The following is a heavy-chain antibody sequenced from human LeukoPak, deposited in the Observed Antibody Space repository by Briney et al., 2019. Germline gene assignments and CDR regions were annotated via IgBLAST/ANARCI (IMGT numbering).Heavy chain of an antibody. CDR1: GGSFSGYY. CDR3: ARALDIVATSGGQYGMDV. J-gene: IGHJ6*02. CDR2: INHSGST. Sequence: SETLSLTCAVYGGSFSGYYWSWIRQPPGKGLEWIGEINHSGSTNYNPSLKSRVTISVDTSKNQFSLKLSSVTAADTAVYYCARALDIVATSGGQYGMDVWGQGTTVTVSS. D-gene: IGHD5-12*01. V-gene: IGHV4-34*01.